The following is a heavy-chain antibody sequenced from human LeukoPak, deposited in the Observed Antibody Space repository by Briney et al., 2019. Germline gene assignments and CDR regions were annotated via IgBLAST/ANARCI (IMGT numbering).Heavy chain of an antibody. V-gene: IGHV3-48*04. Sequence: PGGSLRLSCAASGFTFSSYAMHWVRQAPGKGLEWVSYISSSGSTIYYADSVKGRFTISRDNAKNTLYLQMNSLRAEDTAVYYCARDYYDSSGYDYWGQGTLVTVSS. D-gene: IGHD3-22*01. CDR2: ISSSGSTI. CDR1: GFTFSSYA. CDR3: ARDYYDSSGYDY. J-gene: IGHJ4*02.